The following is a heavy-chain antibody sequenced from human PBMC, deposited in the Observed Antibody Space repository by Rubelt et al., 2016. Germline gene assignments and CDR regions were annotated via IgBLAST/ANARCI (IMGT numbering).Heavy chain of an antibody. CDR2: IYYTGST. CDR3: VRRTFCGGDCYRFDP. Sequence: LQLQESGPGLVKPSETLSLTCTVSGGSISTTSYYWGWIRQPPGKGLEWIGSIYYTGSTYYNPSLKSRVTISVDTSKKQFSLKRGSVTAADTALYYCVRRTFCGGDCYRFDPWGQGTLVTVAS. V-gene: IGHV4-39*01. CDR1: GGSISTTSYY. J-gene: IGHJ5*02. D-gene: IGHD2-21*01.